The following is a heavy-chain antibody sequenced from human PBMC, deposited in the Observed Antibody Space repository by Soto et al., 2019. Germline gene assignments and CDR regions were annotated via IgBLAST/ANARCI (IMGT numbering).Heavy chain of an antibody. Sequence: QVQLVQSGAEVKKPGSSVKVSCKTSGDTSSSYAISWVRQAPGQGLEWMGGTIPIFDTTNYAQKFQGRVTVIADEPTSTAYMELSSLTSEDTAVYYCARGGVVNTAMAYFYYYGLDVWGQGTTVTVAS. V-gene: IGHV1-69*01. CDR2: TIPIFDTT. CDR1: GDTSSSYA. D-gene: IGHD5-18*01. CDR3: ARGGVVNTAMAYFYYYGLDV. J-gene: IGHJ6*02.